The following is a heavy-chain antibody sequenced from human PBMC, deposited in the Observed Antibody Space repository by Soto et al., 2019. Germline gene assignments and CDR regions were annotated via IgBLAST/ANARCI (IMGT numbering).Heavy chain of an antibody. CDR1: GGSISSYY. Sequence: QVQLQESGPGLVKPSETLSLTCTVSGGSISSYYWSWIRQPPGKGLECIGYIYYSGSTNYNPSLMSVVTISVETSKNQFSLKLRSVTAADTAVYYCARVGLGLMVSAYPLGDFDIWGQGPIVTVSS. D-gene: IGHD2-8*01. CDR2: IYYSGST. J-gene: IGHJ3*02. CDR3: ARVGLGLMVSAYPLGDFDI. V-gene: IGHV4-59*01.